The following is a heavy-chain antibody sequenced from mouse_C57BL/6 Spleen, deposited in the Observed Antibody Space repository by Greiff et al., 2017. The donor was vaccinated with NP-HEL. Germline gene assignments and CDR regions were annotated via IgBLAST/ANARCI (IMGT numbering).Heavy chain of an antibody. V-gene: IGHV1-50*01. J-gene: IGHJ2*01. CDR1: GYTFTSYW. CDR3: ARRGDYDGFDY. D-gene: IGHD2-4*01. Sequence: VQLQQPGAELVKPGASVKLSCKASGYTFTSYWMQWVKQRPGQGLEWLGEIDPSDSYTNYNQKFKGKATLTVDTSSSTAYMQLSSLTSEDSAVYYCARRGDYDGFDYWGQGTTLTVSS. CDR2: IDPSDSYT.